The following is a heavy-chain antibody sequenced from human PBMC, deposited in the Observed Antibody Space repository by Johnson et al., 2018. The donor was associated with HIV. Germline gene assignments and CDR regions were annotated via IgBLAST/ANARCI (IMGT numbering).Heavy chain of an antibody. CDR1: GFTFSNAW. D-gene: IGHD5-12*01. V-gene: IGHV3-15*01. CDR2: IKSKTDGGTT. J-gene: IGHJ3*02. Sequence: VQLVESGGGLVKPGGSLRLSCAASGFTFSNAWMSWVRQAPGKGLEWVGRIKSKTDGGTTDYAAPVKGRFTISIDDSKNTLYLQMNSRKTEDAAVYYCTTGWYSGYDLPNAFDIWGQGTMVTVSS. CDR3: TTGWYSGYDLPNAFDI.